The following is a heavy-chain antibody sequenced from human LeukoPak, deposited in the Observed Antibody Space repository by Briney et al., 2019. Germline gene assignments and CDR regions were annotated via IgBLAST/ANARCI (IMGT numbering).Heavy chain of an antibody. V-gene: IGHV1-2*02. CDR1: GYTFTGYY. CDR3: ARDPTPYYYDSSGYLDY. Sequence: ASVKVSFKASGYTFTGYYMHWVRQAPGQGLEWMGWINPNSGGTNYAQKFQGRVTMTRDTSISTAYMELSRLRSDDTAVYYCARDPTPYYYDSSGYLDYWGQGTLVTVSS. J-gene: IGHJ4*02. CDR2: INPNSGGT. D-gene: IGHD3-22*01.